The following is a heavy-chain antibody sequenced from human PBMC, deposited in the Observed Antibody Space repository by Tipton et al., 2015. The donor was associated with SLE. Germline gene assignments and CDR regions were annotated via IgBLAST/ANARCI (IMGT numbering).Heavy chain of an antibody. CDR3: ARTEWYQSLDY. CDR2: IYYSGST. J-gene: IGHJ4*02. Sequence: TLSLTCTVSGGSVSSGSFYWSWIRQPPGKGLEWIGYIYYSGSTNYNPSLESRVTMSVDTSNNQFSLRLSSVTAADTAVYYCARTEWYQSLDYWGQGTLVTVSS. V-gene: IGHV4-61*01. CDR1: GGSVSSGSFY. D-gene: IGHD2-2*01.